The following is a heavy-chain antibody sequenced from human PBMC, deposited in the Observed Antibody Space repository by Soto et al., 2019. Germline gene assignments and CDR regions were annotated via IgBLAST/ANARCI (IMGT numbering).Heavy chain of an antibody. CDR2: IIPIFGTA. CDR1: GGTFSSYA. D-gene: IGHD3-10*01. V-gene: IGHV1-69*06. J-gene: IGHJ4*02. CDR3: ARVPGSPMVRGVIIPYYFDY. Sequence: SVKVSCKSSGGTFSSYAISWVRQAPGQGLEWMGGIIPIFGTANYAQKFQGRVTITADKSTSTAYMELSSLRSEDTAVYYCARVPGSPMVRGVIIPYYFDYWGQGTLVTVSS.